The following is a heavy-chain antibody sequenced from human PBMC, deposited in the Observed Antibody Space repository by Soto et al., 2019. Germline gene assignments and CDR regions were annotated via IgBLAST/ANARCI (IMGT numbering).Heavy chain of an antibody. CDR1: GGTFSDYA. CDR3: ARGRGIGFSSTWNIYWYYNMDV. Sequence: QVHLVQSGAEVRKSGSSVKVSCKAAGGTFSDYALSWVRQAAGQGLEWMGGIIPMFATTNYAQKFQGRVTITADDSATTAHMELSSLKSEDTAVYYCARGRGIGFSSTWNIYWYYNMDVWGQGTTVTVSS. D-gene: IGHD6-13*01. J-gene: IGHJ6*02. V-gene: IGHV1-69*01. CDR2: IIPMFATT.